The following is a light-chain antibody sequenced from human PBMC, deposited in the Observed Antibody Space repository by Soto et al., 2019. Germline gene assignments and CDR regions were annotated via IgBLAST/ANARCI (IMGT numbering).Light chain of an antibody. CDR1: SSDIGGYYY. CDR3: TSYICSHPLHV. Sequence: SVLTQPASVSGTPGRSITISCTGTSSDIGGYYYVSWYQHHPGKAPQLIIYQVTNRPSGVSTRFSGSKSGNTASLTISGLKADYEANDYSTSYICSHPLHVFVTG. J-gene: IGLJ1*01. V-gene: IGLV2-14*01. CDR2: QVT.